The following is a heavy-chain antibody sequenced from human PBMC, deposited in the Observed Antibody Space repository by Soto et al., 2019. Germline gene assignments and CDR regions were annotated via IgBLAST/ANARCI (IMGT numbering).Heavy chain of an antibody. D-gene: IGHD3-9*01. CDR2: INAGNGHT. J-gene: IGHJ4*02. CDR3: ARNGYDILTGHSWKIPLDF. Sequence: QVKLVQSGAEEKKPGASVKVSCTASGYTFKNYVVHWVRQAPGQSLEWMGWINAGNGHTKFSQKFQGRVTITRDTSANTAYIELSGLRSEDTAVYFCARNGYDILTGHSWKIPLDFWGQGTLVTVSS. V-gene: IGHV1-3*05. CDR1: GYTFKNYV.